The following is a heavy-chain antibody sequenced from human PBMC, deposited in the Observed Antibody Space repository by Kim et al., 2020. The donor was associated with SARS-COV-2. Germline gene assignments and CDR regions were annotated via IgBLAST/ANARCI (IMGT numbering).Heavy chain of an antibody. CDR2: ISAYNGNT. Sequence: ASLNFSFNSSCYTFTSYGISWVRHAPGQGLEWMLWISAYNGNTNYSQKLQGRVTMTTDTSTSTAYMELRSLRSDDTAVYYCARGATNYAFDIWGQGTMVTVSS. CDR1: CYTFTSYG. V-gene: IGHV1-18*04. CDR3: ARGATNYAFDI. J-gene: IGHJ3*02. D-gene: IGHD1-7*01.